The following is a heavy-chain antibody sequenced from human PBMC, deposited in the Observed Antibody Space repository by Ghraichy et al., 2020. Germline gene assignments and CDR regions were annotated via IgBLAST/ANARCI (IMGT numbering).Heavy chain of an antibody. D-gene: IGHD6-19*01. CDR1: GLSLTPGS. CDR3: ASGHTSEGVAVA. Sequence: ASVKVSCMPCGLSLTPGSITWVRETSGQKIERMKWSSEKTGQTRYAQEVQARVTMTTDTSTSTAYMELRSLTSDDTAVYYCASGHTSEGVAVAWGQGTVVTVS. V-gene: IGHV1-18*01. CDR2: SSEKTGQT. J-gene: IGHJ5*02.